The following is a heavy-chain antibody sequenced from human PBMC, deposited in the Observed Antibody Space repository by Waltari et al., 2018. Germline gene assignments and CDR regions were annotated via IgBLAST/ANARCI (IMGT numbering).Heavy chain of an antibody. CDR3: ARPGRCSSTSCYYYFDY. J-gene: IGHJ4*02. V-gene: IGHV1-69*13. CDR2: SIPIFGTA. Sequence: QVQLVQSGAEVKKPGSSVKVSCKASGGTFSSYAISWVRQAPGQGLEWMGRSIPIFGTANYAQKFQGRVTITADKSTSTAYMELSSLRSEDTAVYYCARPGRCSSTSCYYYFDYWGQGTLVTVSS. CDR1: GGTFSSYA. D-gene: IGHD2-2*01.